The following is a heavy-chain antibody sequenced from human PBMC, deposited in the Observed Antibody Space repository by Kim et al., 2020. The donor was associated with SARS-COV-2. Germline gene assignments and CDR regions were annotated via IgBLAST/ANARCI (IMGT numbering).Heavy chain of an antibody. CDR2: INHSGST. V-gene: IGHV4-34*01. CDR1: GGSFSGYY. Sequence: SETLSLTCAVYGGSFSGYYWSWIRQPPGKGLEWIGEINHSGSTNYNPSLKSRVTISVDTSKNQFSLKLSSVTAADTAVYYCARQGYNQSWAFDYWGQGTL. J-gene: IGHJ4*02. D-gene: IGHD1-1*01. CDR3: ARQGYNQSWAFDY.